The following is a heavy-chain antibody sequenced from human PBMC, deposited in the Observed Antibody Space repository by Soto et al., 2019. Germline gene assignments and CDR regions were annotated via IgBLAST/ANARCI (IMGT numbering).Heavy chain of an antibody. CDR2: ISYDGSNK. V-gene: IGHV3-30*18. D-gene: IGHD6-13*01. J-gene: IGHJ5*02. Sequence: QVQLVESGGGVVQPGRSLRLSCAASGFTFSSYGMHWVRQAPGKGLEWVAVISYDGSNKYYADSVKGRFTISRDNPKNTLYLQMNSLRAEDTAVYYCAKDDGSSWYPGWFDPWGQGTLVTVSS. CDR3: AKDDGSSWYPGWFDP. CDR1: GFTFSSYG.